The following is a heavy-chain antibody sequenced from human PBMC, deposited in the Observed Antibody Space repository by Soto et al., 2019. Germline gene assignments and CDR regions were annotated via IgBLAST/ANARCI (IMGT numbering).Heavy chain of an antibody. V-gene: IGHV3-7*03. J-gene: IGHJ6*03. CDR3: AKDALYCSGGSCYDYYYMYV. CDR2: IKEDGSET. D-gene: IGHD2-15*01. Sequence: GGSLRLSCAGSGFTFGRHWMTWVRQAPGKGLEWVSNIKEDGSETYYVDSVKGRFTISRDNSKNTVYLQMNSLRAEDTAVYYCAKDALYCSGGSCYDYYYMYVWGKGTTVTVSS. CDR1: GFTFGRHW.